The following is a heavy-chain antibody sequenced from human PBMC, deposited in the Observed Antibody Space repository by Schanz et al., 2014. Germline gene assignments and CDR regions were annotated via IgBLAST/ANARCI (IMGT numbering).Heavy chain of an antibody. D-gene: IGHD6-6*01. CDR3: ARGSSASLSRVWFDL. V-gene: IGHV3-11*01. J-gene: IGHJ5*02. CDR1: GFTFSDYY. CDR2: ISSSSTI. Sequence: QVQLVDSGGGLVKPGGSLRLSCAASGFTFSDYYMTWIRQAPGKGLEWVSYISSSSTIYYADSVKGRFTISRDNAKNSLYLEMNSLRAGDTAFYHCARGSSASLSRVWFDLWGQGTLVTVSS.